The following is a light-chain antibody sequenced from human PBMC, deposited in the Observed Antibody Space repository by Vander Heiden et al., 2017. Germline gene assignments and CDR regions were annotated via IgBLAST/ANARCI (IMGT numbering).Light chain of an antibody. CDR1: RSDVGSYNL. V-gene: IGLV2-23*02. CDR3: CSYAGSSTHVV. Sequence: SALTQPASVSGSPAPSLTLSCTGTRSDVGSYNLVSWYQQHPGKAPKLMIYEVSKRPSGVSNRFSGSKSGNTASLTISGLQAEDEADYYCCSYAGSSTHVVFGGGTKLTVL. J-gene: IGLJ2*01. CDR2: EVS.